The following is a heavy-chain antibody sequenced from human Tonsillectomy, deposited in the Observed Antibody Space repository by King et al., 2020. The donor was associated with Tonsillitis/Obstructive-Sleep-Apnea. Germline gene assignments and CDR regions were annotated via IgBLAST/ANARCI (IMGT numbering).Heavy chain of an antibody. V-gene: IGHV3-33*01. CDR2: IWYDRSNK. CDR1: GFSFSSYG. J-gene: IGHJ4*02. CDR3: ARDWVALDGSLM. D-gene: IGHD2-8*01. Sequence: VQLVESGGGVVQPGRSLRLSCAASGFSFSSYGMHWVRQAPGKGLEWVAVIWYDRSNKYYADSVKGRFIISRDNSKNTLYLQMNSLRAEDTAVYYCARDWVALDGSLMWGQGTLVTVSS.